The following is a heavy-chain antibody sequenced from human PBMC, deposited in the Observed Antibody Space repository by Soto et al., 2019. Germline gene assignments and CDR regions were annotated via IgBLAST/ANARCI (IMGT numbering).Heavy chain of an antibody. J-gene: IGHJ5*02. CDR3: AGDPDSHYTVSHASSYP. CDR1: GGTFSTYT. CDR2: IIPIIGII. D-gene: IGHD4-4*01. V-gene: IGHV1-69*08. Sequence: QVQLVQSGAEVKKPGSSVKVSCKASGGTFSTYTITWVRQAPGQGLEWMGRIIPIIGIINYAQKFQGRVTISADKFTGTAYMELTGLRSDDTAVYYCAGDPDSHYTVSHASSYPWGQGTLVTVSS.